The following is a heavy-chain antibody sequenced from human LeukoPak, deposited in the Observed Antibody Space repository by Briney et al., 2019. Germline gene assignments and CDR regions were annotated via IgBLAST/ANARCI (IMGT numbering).Heavy chain of an antibody. V-gene: IGHV4-61*02. CDR3: ARGGEYYDILTGKNQFDY. CDR2: IYTSGST. J-gene: IGHJ4*02. Sequence: SETLSLTCTVSGGSISSGSYYWSWIRQPAGKGLEWIGRIYTSGSTNYNPSLKSRVTISVDTSKNQFSLKLSSVTAADTAVYYCARGGEYYDILTGKNQFDYWGQGTLVTVSS. D-gene: IGHD3-9*01. CDR1: GGSISSGSYY.